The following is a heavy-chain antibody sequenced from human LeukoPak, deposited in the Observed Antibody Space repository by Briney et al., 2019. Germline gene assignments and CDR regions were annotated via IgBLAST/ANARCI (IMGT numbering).Heavy chain of an antibody. CDR1: GYTLTELS. V-gene: IGHV1-24*01. CDR2: FDPEDGET. CDR3: ATAVWLGRWLDY. D-gene: IGHD6-19*01. J-gene: IGHJ4*02. Sequence: ASVKVSCKVSGYTLTELSMHWVRQAPGKRLEWMGGFDPEDGETIYAQKFQGRVTMTEDTSTDTAYMELSSLRSEDTAVYYCATAVWLGRWLDYWGQGTLVTVSS.